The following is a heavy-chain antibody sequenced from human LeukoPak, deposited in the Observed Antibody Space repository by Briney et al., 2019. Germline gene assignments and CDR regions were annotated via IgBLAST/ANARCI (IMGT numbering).Heavy chain of an antibody. Sequence: SETLSLTCTVSGGSISSYYWSWIRQPAGKGLEWIGRIYTSGSTNYNPSLKSRVTMSVDTSKNQFSLKLSSVTAADTAVYYCASSLGFGELLSFDYWGQGTLVTVSS. J-gene: IGHJ4*02. D-gene: IGHD3-10*01. CDR3: ASSLGFGELLSFDY. V-gene: IGHV4-4*07. CDR1: GGSISSYY. CDR2: IYTSGST.